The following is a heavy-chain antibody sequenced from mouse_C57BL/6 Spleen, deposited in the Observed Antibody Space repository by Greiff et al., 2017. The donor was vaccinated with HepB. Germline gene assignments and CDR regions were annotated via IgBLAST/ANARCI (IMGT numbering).Heavy chain of an antibody. V-gene: IGHV5-17*01. J-gene: IGHJ4*01. CDR2: ISSGSSTI. D-gene: IGHD1-1*01. CDR1: GFTFSDYG. Sequence: EVKLVESGGGLVKPGGSLKLSCAASGFTFSDYGMHWVRQAPEKGLEWVAYISSGSSTIYYADTVKGRFTISRDNAKNTLFLQMTSLRSEDTAMYYCARLRYGSSYDAMDYWGQGTSVTVSS. CDR3: ARLRYGSSYDAMDY.